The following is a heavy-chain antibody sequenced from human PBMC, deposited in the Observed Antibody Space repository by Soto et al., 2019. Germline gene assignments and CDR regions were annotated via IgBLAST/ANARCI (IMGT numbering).Heavy chain of an antibody. D-gene: IGHD6-19*01. CDR1: GYTFTGYY. Sequence: QVQLVQSGAEVKKPGASVKVSCTTSGYTFTGYYIHWIRQAPGQGLEWMGWINPNSGDTNYSQDFQGRVTMTSDTSFTTAYVELTSLRSDDTAVYYCARREQWLENFDYWGQGTLVTVSS. CDR2: INPNSGDT. CDR3: ARREQWLENFDY. V-gene: IGHV1-2*02. J-gene: IGHJ4*02.